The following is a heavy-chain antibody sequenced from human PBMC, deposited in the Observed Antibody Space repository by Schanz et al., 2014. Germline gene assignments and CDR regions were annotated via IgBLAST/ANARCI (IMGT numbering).Heavy chain of an antibody. J-gene: IGHJ4*02. Sequence: EVQLVESGGGLVQPGGSLRLSCAASGFSVGNKYMNWVRQAPGKGLEWVSFIYIGGNTYYADSVKGRFIISRDNSKNTVYIQMNSLRAEDTAVYYCARGGPAYYFDDWGQGPLVTVSS. CDR2: IYIGGNT. V-gene: IGHV3-66*01. CDR1: GFSVGNKY. CDR3: ARGGPAYYFDD.